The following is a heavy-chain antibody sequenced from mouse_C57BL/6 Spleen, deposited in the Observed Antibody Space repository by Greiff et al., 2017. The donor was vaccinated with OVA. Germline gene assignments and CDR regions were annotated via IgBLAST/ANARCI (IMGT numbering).Heavy chain of an antibody. CDR3: ARYDGYSYYFDY. CDR1: GYTFTDYN. D-gene: IGHD2-3*01. Sequence: EVKLMESGPELVKPGASVKMSCKASGYTFTDYNMHWVKQSHGKSLEWIGYINPNNGGTSYNQKFKGKATLTVNKSSSTAYMELRSLTSEDSAVYYCARYDGYSYYFDYWGQGTTLTVSS. CDR2: INPNNGGT. J-gene: IGHJ2*01. V-gene: IGHV1-22*01.